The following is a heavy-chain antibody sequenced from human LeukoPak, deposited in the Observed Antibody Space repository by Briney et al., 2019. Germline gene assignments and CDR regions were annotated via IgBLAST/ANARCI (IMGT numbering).Heavy chain of an antibody. Sequence: PGGSLRLSCAASGFSVSSNYMSWVRQTPGKGLECVSLIYSGGNTYYADSVKGQFTISRDHSKNSLYLQMNSLRAEDMALYYCAKDSRYYYDSSGFMDVWGKGTTVTVSS. CDR2: IYSGGNT. J-gene: IGHJ6*03. V-gene: IGHV3-53*05. CDR1: GFSVSSNY. D-gene: IGHD3-22*01. CDR3: AKDSRYYYDSSGFMDV.